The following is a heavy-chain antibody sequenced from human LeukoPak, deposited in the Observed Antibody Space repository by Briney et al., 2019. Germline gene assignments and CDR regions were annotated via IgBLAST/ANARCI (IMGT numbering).Heavy chain of an antibody. D-gene: IGHD6-19*01. Sequence: PGGSLRLSCAASGFTFSSYAMHWVRQAPGKGLEWVAVISYDGSNKYYADSVKGRFTISRDNSKNTLYLQMNSLRAEDTAVYYCARDGLQYSSGWEEFDYWGQGTLVTVSS. CDR3: ARDGLQYSSGWEEFDY. CDR2: ISYDGSNK. J-gene: IGHJ4*02. CDR1: GFTFSSYA. V-gene: IGHV3-30-3*01.